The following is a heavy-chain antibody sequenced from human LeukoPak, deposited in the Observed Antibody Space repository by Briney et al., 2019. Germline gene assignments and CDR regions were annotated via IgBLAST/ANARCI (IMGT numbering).Heavy chain of an antibody. J-gene: IGHJ3*02. Sequence: ASVTVSCKASGYNFRNYGIGWVRQAPRQGLEWMGWITAGNGNTNYAQKVQGRVTMTTDTSTSTAYMELRSLRSDDTAVYFCARDSARGYSYGCNVFNIWGQGPMVTVSS. CDR3: ARDSARGYSYGCNVFNI. V-gene: IGHV1-18*01. CDR1: GYNFRNYG. D-gene: IGHD5-18*01. CDR2: ITAGNGNT.